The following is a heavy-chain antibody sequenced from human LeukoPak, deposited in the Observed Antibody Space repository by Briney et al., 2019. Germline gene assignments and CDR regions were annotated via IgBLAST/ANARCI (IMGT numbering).Heavy chain of an antibody. J-gene: IGHJ4*02. CDR1: GVSISTDNW. Sequence: SETLSLTCTASGVSISTDNWWAWIRQAPGKGLEWIASIYYTGLTHYNPSLRSRVTISADTSIKQVSLKLTSVTAADTAVYYCARQVPRGTWTFASWGRGTLVAVSS. CDR3: ARQVPRGTWTFAS. CDR2: IYYTGLT. D-gene: IGHD3/OR15-3a*01. V-gene: IGHV4-39*01.